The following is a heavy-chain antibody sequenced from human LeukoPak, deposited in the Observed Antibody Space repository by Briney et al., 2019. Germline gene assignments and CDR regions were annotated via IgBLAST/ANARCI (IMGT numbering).Heavy chain of an antibody. CDR2: ISVRAGTI. V-gene: IGHV3-48*03. CDR1: GFGFGQYE. D-gene: IGHD3-22*01. J-gene: IGHJ6*02. Sequence: GRSLRLSCAASGFGFGQYEMNWVRQAPGKGLEWIAYISVRAGTIYYGDSAEGRFTISRDDAKNSLYLQMNGLRVEDAAIYYCAKDFPHYYEVPHGMDVWGQGTTVTV. CDR3: AKDFPHYYEVPHGMDV.